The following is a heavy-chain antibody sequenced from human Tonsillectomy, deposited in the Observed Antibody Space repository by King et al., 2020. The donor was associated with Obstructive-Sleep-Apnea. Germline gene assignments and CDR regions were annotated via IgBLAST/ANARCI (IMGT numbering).Heavy chain of an antibody. V-gene: IGHV3-66*01. Sequence: VQLVESGGGLVQPGGSLRLSCAASGFTVSNIYMNWVRQAPGKGLEWDARIYSGGSTYYADSVQGRFTVSRENSKNTLYLQMNSLRAEDTAVYYCARDQSDGWYYFDSWGQGTLVTVSS. CDR1: GFTVSNIY. J-gene: IGHJ4*02. CDR2: IYSGGST. D-gene: IGHD6-19*01. CDR3: ARDQSDGWYYFDS.